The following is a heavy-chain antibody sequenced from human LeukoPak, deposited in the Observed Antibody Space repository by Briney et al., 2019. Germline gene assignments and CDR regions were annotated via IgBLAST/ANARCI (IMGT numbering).Heavy chain of an antibody. Sequence: SETLSLTCAVYGGSFSGYYWSWIRQPPGKGLEWIGEINHSGSTNYNPSLKSRVTISVDTSKNQFSLKLSSVTAADTAVYYCARHSLAHCSSTSCGPPPVWFDPWGQGTLVTVSS. CDR2: INHSGST. CDR1: GGSFSGYY. D-gene: IGHD2-2*01. J-gene: IGHJ5*02. V-gene: IGHV4-34*01. CDR3: ARHSLAHCSSTSCGPPPVWFDP.